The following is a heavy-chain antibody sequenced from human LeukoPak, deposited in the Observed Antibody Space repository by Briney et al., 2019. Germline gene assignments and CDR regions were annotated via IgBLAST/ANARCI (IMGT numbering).Heavy chain of an antibody. D-gene: IGHD4-17*01. CDR3: ARQNDYDNNCRGLDPFDL. V-gene: IGHV5-51*01. CDR2: IYPGDSDT. J-gene: IGHJ3*01. CDR1: GYSSFRNW. Sequence: GEPLNSSCKGSGYSSFRNWIGWVRQTPGKGLEWMGIIYPGDSDTRYSPSLQGHVTISADRSVSTVYLQWSSLKASDTAMYYRARQNDYDNNCRGLDPFDLWGQGTLVTVSS.